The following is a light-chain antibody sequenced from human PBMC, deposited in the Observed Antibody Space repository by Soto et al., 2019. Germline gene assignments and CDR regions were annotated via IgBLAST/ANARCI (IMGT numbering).Light chain of an antibody. Sequence: DIQMTQSPSSLSASVGDRVTITCRASQTISNYLNWYQQKPGDAPKILIYAASTLQSGVPSRFSGSGSGTDFTLSINSLQPEDFATYYCLQTYNVPRTFGQGTKLDI. CDR3: LQTYNVPRT. CDR2: AAS. J-gene: IGKJ2*02. CDR1: QTISNY. V-gene: IGKV1-39*01.